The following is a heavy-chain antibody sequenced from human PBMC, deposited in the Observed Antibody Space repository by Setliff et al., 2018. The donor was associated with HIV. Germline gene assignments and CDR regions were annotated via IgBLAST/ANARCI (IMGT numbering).Heavy chain of an antibody. Sequence: ASVKVSCKASGYTFSNYAMHWVRQAPGQRLEWIGWINSYNDDTRYSQKFQGRVTITKSTSATTVYMDLRSLTSQDMAVYYCARARDFQYMDVWGKGTAVTVS. CDR1: GYTFSNYA. CDR2: INSYNDDT. CDR3: ARARDFQYMDV. J-gene: IGHJ6*03. V-gene: IGHV1-3*04.